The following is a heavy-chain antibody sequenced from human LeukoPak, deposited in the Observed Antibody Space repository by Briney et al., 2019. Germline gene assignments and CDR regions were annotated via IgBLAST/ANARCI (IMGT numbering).Heavy chain of an antibody. V-gene: IGHV3-23*01. CDR1: GFTFSSYA. D-gene: IGHD6-13*01. J-gene: IGHJ4*02. Sequence: GGSLRPSCAASGFTFSSYAMSWVRQAPGKGLEWVSAISGSGGSTYYADSVKGRFTISRDNSKNTLYLQMNSLRAEDTAVYYCAKEGYSSSWYYEPTDYWGQGTLVTVSS. CDR2: ISGSGGST. CDR3: AKEGYSSSWYYEPTDY.